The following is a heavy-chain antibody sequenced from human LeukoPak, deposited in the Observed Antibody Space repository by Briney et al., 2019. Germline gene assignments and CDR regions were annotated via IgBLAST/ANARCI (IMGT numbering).Heavy chain of an antibody. Sequence: GGSLRLSCAASGFTFSTYAMSWVRQATGKGLEWLSSISGSGGSTYYADSVKGRFTISRDNSKNTLYLQMNSLRAEDTAVYYCAKPNWGLSGAFDIWGQGTMVTVSS. V-gene: IGHV3-23*01. CDR3: AKPNWGLSGAFDI. CDR1: GFTFSTYA. CDR2: ISGSGGST. D-gene: IGHD7-27*01. J-gene: IGHJ3*02.